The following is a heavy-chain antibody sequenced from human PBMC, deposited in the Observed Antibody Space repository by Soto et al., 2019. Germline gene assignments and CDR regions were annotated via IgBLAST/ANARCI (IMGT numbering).Heavy chain of an antibody. J-gene: IGHJ5*02. V-gene: IGHV1-69*13. D-gene: IGHD5-12*01. CDR2: IIPIFGTA. Sequence: SVKVSCKASGGTFSSYAISWVRQAPGQGLEWMGGIIPIFGTANCAQKFQGRVTITADESTSTAYMELSSLRSEDTAVYYCARDRYIGYERGYNWFDPWGQGTLVTVSS. CDR3: ARDRYIGYERGYNWFDP. CDR1: GGTFSSYA.